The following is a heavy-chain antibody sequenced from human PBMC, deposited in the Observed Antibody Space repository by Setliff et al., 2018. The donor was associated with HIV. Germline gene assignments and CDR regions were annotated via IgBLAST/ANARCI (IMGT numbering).Heavy chain of an antibody. D-gene: IGHD3-9*01. CDR1: GFTFRNSA. J-gene: IGHJ3*01. Sequence: PGESLKISCVASGFTFRNSAVSWIRQAPGKGLQWVSAVSGSGATTYYAASVKGRFTISGDNLKSMVYLQMNSLRAEDTAIYYCAKDHAGGGYHDILPPSWGQGTMVT. CDR3: AKDHAGGGYHDILPPS. CDR2: VSGSGATT. V-gene: IGHV3-23*01.